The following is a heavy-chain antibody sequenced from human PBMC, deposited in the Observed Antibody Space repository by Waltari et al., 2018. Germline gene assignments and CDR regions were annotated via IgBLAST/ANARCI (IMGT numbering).Heavy chain of an antibody. Sequence: EVQLVESGGGLVQPGGSLRLSCAASGFTFSSYAMSWVRQAPGKGLEGVSAISGSGGSTDYADSVKGRFTISRDNSKNTLYLQMNSLRAEDTAVNYCAKVGNRGTRLGDFDYWGQGTLVTVSS. D-gene: IGHD3-10*01. CDR2: ISGSGGST. CDR3: AKVGNRGTRLGDFDY. V-gene: IGHV3-23*04. CDR1: GFTFSSYA. J-gene: IGHJ4*02.